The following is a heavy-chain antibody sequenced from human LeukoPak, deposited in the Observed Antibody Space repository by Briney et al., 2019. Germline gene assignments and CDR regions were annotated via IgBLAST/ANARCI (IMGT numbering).Heavy chain of an antibody. D-gene: IGHD5-24*01. J-gene: IGHJ4*02. Sequence: SETLSLTCTVSGASIRSSTYYWGWIRQPPGKGLEWIGHVNYNGNTYYNPSLKSRVTISVDTSKNQFSLKLTSVTAADTAVYYCARRGGDDYNRRFDSWGQGTLATVSS. CDR2: VNYNGNT. CDR1: GASIRSSTYY. V-gene: IGHV4-39*01. CDR3: ARRGGDDYNRRFDS.